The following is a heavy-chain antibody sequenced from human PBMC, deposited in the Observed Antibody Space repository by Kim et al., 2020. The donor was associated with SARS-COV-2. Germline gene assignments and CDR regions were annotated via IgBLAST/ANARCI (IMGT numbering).Heavy chain of an antibody. V-gene: IGHV4-59*13. CDR2: VHHTGAA. CDR1: GDSITRFY. D-gene: IGHD3-16*01. Sequence: SETLSLTCTVSGDSITRFYWGWIRQPPGKGLEWIGYVHHTGAASYSPSLTSRATLSVDTSKNQFTLKLRSVTAIDTAVYYCARDRGSARDESYYGMDVWGQGTTVIVAS. CDR3: ARDRGSARDESYYGMDV. J-gene: IGHJ6*02.